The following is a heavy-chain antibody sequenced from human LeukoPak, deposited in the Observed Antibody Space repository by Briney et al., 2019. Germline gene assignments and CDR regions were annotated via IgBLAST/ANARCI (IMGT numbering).Heavy chain of an antibody. CDR1: GGSFSGYY. CDR2: INHSGST. CDR3: ARERLQGYYYGMDV. J-gene: IGHJ6*02. V-gene: IGHV4-34*01. Sequence: SETLSLTCAVYGGSFSGYYWSWIRQPPGKGLEWIGEINHSGSTNYNPSLKSRVTISVDTSKNQFSLQLNSVTPEDTAVYYCARERLQGYYYGMDVWGQGTTVTVSS. D-gene: IGHD4-11*01.